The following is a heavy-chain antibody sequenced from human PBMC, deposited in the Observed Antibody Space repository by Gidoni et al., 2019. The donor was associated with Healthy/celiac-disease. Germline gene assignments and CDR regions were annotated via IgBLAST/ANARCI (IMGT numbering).Heavy chain of an antibody. V-gene: IGHV3-72*01. CDR1: GFTFSDHY. Sequence: EVQLVESGGGLVQPGGSLRLSCAASGFTFSDHYMDWVRQAPGKGLEWVGRTRNKANSYTTEYAASVKGRFTISRDDSKNSLYLQMNSLKTEDTAVYYCARWGFLEWLGGYYYYYGMDVWGQGTTVTVSS. CDR2: TRNKANSYTT. D-gene: IGHD3-3*01. J-gene: IGHJ6*02. CDR3: ARWGFLEWLGGYYYYYGMDV.